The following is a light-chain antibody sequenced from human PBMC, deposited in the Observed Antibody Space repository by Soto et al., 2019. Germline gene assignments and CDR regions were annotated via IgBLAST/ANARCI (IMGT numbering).Light chain of an antibody. V-gene: IGLV4-69*01. CDR3: QTWGTGLYV. CDR2: LNSDGSH. J-gene: IGLJ1*01. CDR1: RGHSSYA. Sequence: QSVLTQSPSASASLGASVKLTCTLSRGHSSYAIAWHQQQPEKGPRYLMKLNSDGSHSKGDGIPDRFSGSSSGAERYLTISSLQSEDEADYYCQTWGTGLYVFRTGTKLTVL.